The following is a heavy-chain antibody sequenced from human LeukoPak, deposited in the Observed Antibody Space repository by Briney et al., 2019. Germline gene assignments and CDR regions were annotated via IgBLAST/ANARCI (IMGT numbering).Heavy chain of an antibody. D-gene: IGHD6-19*01. V-gene: IGHV3-21*04. J-gene: IGHJ4*02. CDR3: AKTLYAQWLVPPDY. Sequence: GGSLRLSCAASGFTFSSYSMNWVRQAPGKGLEWVSSISSSSSYIYYADSVKGRFTISRDNSKNTLYLQMNSLRAEDTAVYYCAKTLYAQWLVPPDYWGQGTLVTVSS. CDR1: GFTFSSYS. CDR2: ISSSSSYI.